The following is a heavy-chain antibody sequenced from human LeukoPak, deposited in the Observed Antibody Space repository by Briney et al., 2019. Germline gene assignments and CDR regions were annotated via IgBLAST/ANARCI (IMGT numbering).Heavy chain of an antibody. V-gene: IGHV1-69*13. Sequence: ASVKVSCKASGGTFSSYAISWVRQAPGQGLEWMGGIIPIFGTANYARKFQGRVTITADESTSTAYMELSSLRSEDTAVYYCARGGDPLSPTVAFDIWGQGTMVTVSS. CDR1: GGTFSSYA. CDR3: ARGGDPLSPTVAFDI. D-gene: IGHD4-17*01. CDR2: IIPIFGTA. J-gene: IGHJ3*02.